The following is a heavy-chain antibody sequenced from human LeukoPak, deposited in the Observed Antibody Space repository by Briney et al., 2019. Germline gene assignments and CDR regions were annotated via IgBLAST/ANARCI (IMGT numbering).Heavy chain of an antibody. Sequence: SETLSLTCAVYGGSFSGFSWSWIRQPPGKGLEWVGEIYNSGSTNYNPSPKSRVTISVDTSKNQFSLKLRSVTAADTAVYYCARGGAAAAYNGFDPWGQGTLVTVSS. CDR3: ARGGAAAAYNGFDP. CDR2: IYNSGST. V-gene: IGHV4-34*01. CDR1: GGSFSGFS. J-gene: IGHJ5*02. D-gene: IGHD6-13*01.